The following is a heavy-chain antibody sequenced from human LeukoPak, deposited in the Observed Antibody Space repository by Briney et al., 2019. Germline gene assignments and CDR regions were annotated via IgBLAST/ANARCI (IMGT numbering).Heavy chain of an antibody. CDR1: GGSFSGYY. J-gene: IGHJ3*02. Sequence: PSETLSLTCAVYGGSFSGYYWSWIRQPPGKGLEWIGEINHSGSTNYNPSLKSRVTISVDTSKNQFSLKLSSVTAADTAVYYCARASIRDYYDSSGARQDAFDIWGQGTMVTVSS. CDR3: ARASIRDYYDSSGARQDAFDI. CDR2: INHSGST. D-gene: IGHD3-22*01. V-gene: IGHV4-34*01.